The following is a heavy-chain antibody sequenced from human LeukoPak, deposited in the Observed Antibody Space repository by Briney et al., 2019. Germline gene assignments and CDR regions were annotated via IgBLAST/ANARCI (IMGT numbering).Heavy chain of an antibody. D-gene: IGHD3-10*01. V-gene: IGHV3-23*01. CDR3: AKTSDYYGSGSYLDY. J-gene: IGHJ4*02. Sequence: GGSLRLSCAASGFTFSSYAMSWVRQASGKGLEWVSSISGSGGSTYYADSVKGRFTISRDNSKNTLYLQMNSLRAEDTAVYYCAKTSDYYGSGSYLDYWGQGTLVTVSS. CDR2: ISGSGGST. CDR1: GFTFSSYA.